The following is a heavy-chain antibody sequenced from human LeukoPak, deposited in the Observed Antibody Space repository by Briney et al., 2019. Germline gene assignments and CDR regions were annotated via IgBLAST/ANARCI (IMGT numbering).Heavy chain of an antibody. CDR2: ISNSGDSI. J-gene: IGHJ4*02. CDR3: ARSEARFMLS. CDR1: GFTFRSYA. Sequence: GGSLRLSCAASGFTFRSYAMNWVRQAPGKGLEWVSFISNSGDSIYYADSVKGRCTISRDNAKNSLFLQMNSLRAEDTAVYYCARSEARFMLSWGQATLVTVSS. V-gene: IGHV3-48*03. D-gene: IGHD3-16*02.